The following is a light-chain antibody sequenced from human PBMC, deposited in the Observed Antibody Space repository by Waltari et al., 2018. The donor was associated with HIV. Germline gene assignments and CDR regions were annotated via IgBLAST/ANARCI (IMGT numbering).Light chain of an antibody. J-gene: IGLJ3*02. CDR2: DVT. V-gene: IGLV2-11*01. Sequence: QSALTQPRSVSGSPGQSVTISCTGNSSDVGGYNYVSGYQQNPGKAPKFIIYDVTKRPSWFPDRFSGSKSGNTASLTISGLQAEDEADYYCCSYAGNYPVLFGGGTKLTVL. CDR3: CSYAGNYPVL. CDR1: SSDVGGYNY.